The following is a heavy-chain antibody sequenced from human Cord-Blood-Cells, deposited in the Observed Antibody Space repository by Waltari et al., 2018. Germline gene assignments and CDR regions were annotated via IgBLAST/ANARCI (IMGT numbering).Heavy chain of an antibody. D-gene: IGHD5-12*01. V-gene: IGHV1-24*01. CDR1: GYTLTELS. CDR3: AKSTGYSGYDYYFDY. Sequence: QVQLVQSGAEVKKPGASVKVSRTVSGYTLTELSMHWVRPAPGKGLEWMGGFDPEDGETIYAQKFQGRVTMTEDTSTDTAYMELSSLRSEDTAVYYCAKSTGYSGYDYYFDYWGQGTLVTVSS. J-gene: IGHJ4*02. CDR2: FDPEDGET.